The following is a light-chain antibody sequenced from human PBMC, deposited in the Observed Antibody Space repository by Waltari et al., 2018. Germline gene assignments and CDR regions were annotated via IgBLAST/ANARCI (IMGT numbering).Light chain of an antibody. V-gene: IGKV3-11*01. J-gene: IGKJ4*01. CDR3: QQRRDWPLT. CDR2: DTS. Sequence: DIVLTQSPAILSLSPGERAPLSCRANQSVTNYLAWYQQKPGQAPRLLIYDTSNRATGIPARFSGSGFGTDFTLTISSLEPEDFAVYYCQQRRDWPLTFGGGTKVEIK. CDR1: QSVTNY.